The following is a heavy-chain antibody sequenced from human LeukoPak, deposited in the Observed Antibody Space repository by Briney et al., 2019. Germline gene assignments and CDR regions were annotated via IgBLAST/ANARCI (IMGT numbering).Heavy chain of an antibody. CDR2: ISWNSGSI. CDR3: AKDRYCSGGSCWYCFDY. CDR1: GFTFDDYA. D-gene: IGHD2-15*01. V-gene: IGHV3-9*01. J-gene: IGHJ4*02. Sequence: GRSLRLSCAASGFTFDDYAMHWVRQAPGKGLEWVSGISWNSGSIGYADSVKGRFTISRDNAKNSLYLQMNSLRAEDTALYYCAKDRYCSGGSCWYCFDYWGQGTLVTVSS.